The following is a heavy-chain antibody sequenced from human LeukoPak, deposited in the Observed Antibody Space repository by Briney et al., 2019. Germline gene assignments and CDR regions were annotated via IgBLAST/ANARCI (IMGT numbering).Heavy chain of an antibody. D-gene: IGHD2-2*01. CDR1: GFTFSSYA. Sequence: GGSLRLSCAASGFTFSSYAMSWVRQAPGKGLEWVSVIYSGGSTYYADSVKGRFTISRDNSKNTLYLQMNSLRAEDTAVYYCAREPPNAPYFDYWGQGTLVTVSS. J-gene: IGHJ4*02. CDR2: IYSGGST. V-gene: IGHV3-66*01. CDR3: AREPPNAPYFDY.